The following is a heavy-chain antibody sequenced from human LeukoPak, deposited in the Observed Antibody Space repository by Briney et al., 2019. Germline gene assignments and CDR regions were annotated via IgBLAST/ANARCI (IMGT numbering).Heavy chain of an antibody. J-gene: IGHJ4*02. V-gene: IGHV3-23*01. D-gene: IGHD2-21*02. Sequence: PGGSLRLSCAASGFTFSSYGMHWFRQAPGKGLEWVSAISIDGGATYYADSVKGRFTVSRDNSKNTLYLQMNSLRVEDTALYYCAKMGLSPYCSVDCYPYWGQGTLVTVSS. CDR2: ISIDGGAT. CDR1: GFTFSSYG. CDR3: AKMGLSPYCSVDCYPY.